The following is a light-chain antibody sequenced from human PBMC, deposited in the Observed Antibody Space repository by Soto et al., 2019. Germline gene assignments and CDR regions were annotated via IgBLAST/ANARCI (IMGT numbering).Light chain of an antibody. CDR1: QSIGSW. J-gene: IGKJ1*01. V-gene: IGKV1-5*03. CDR2: KAS. CDR3: HQYNTYLWT. Sequence: DIQMTQSPSTLSASVGDRVIIVCRASQSIGSWLAWYQQKPGKAPKLLIYKASSLESGVPSRFSGSGSGTEFTLTIRSLQPDDFATYSGHQYNTYLWTFGQGTKVEIK.